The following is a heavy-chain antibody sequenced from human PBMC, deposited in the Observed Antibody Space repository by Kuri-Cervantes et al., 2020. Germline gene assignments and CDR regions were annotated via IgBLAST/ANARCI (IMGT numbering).Heavy chain of an antibody. Sequence: GGSLRLSCAASGFTFSSYWMSWVRQAPGKGLEWVAVIWYDGSNKYYADSVKGRFTISRDNSKNTLYLQMNSLRAEDTAVYYCATDSINQGFDNWGQGTLVTVSS. D-gene: IGHD3-3*02. J-gene: IGHJ4*02. CDR2: IWYDGSNK. CDR3: ATDSINQGFDN. CDR1: GFTFSSYW. V-gene: IGHV3-33*08.